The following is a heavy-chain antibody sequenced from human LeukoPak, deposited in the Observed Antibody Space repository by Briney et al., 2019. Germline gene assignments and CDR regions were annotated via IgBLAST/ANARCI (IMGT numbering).Heavy chain of an antibody. J-gene: IGHJ4*02. V-gene: IGHV3-15*01. CDR2: IKSKTDGGTT. CDR1: GFNFCNAW. CDR3: TTVGRYDSWFDY. D-gene: IGHD5-12*01. Sequence: GGSLRLSCAASGFNFCNAWMSWVRQAPGKGLEWVGRIKSKTDGGTTDYAAPVKGRFTISGDDSKNTLYLQMSSLKTEDTAVYYCTTVGRYDSWFDYWGQGTLVTVSS.